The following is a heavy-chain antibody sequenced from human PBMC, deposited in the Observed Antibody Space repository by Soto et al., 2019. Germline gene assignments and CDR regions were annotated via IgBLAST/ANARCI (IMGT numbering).Heavy chain of an antibody. V-gene: IGHV3-9*01. CDR3: AKASQYIAAALTPNFDY. CDR2: ISWNSGSI. J-gene: IGHJ4*02. Sequence: HGGCLRICGAACGYTFDVYAIHWFRQAQGKGLEGVSGISWNSGSIGYADSVKGRFTISRDNAKNSLYLQMNSLRAEDTALYYCAKASQYIAAALTPNFDYWGQGTLVTVSS. CDR1: GYTFDVYA. D-gene: IGHD6-13*01.